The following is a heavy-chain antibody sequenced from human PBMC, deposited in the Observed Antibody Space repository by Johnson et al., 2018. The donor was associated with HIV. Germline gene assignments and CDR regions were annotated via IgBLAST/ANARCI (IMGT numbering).Heavy chain of an antibody. CDR3: TRGGGAYCGSGTYFCNEAFDM. CDR1: GFTFSSYA. CDR2: IYSDGST. Sequence: VHLVESGGGLVQPGGSLRLSCAASGFTFSSYAMSWVRQAPGKGLEWVSLIYSDGSTYYADSVKGRFTISRDNSKNTAYLQMNSLRAEDTAVYYCTRGGGAYCGSGTYFCNEAFDMWGQGTRVIVSS. D-gene: IGHD2-21*01. J-gene: IGHJ3*02. V-gene: IGHV3-66*01.